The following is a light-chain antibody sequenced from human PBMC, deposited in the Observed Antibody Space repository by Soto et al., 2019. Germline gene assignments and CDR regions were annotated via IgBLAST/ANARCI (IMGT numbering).Light chain of an antibody. J-gene: IGLJ7*01. CDR3: SSYAGNYTLD. CDR2: DVN. Sequence: QSVLTQPRSVSGSPGQSVTISCTGTSSDVGTYNSVSWYQQHPGKAPKLIIYDVNKRPSGVPDRFSGSMSGNTASLTISGLKADDEADYHCSSYAGNYTLDFGGGTQLTVL. CDR1: SSDVGTYNS. V-gene: IGLV2-11*01.